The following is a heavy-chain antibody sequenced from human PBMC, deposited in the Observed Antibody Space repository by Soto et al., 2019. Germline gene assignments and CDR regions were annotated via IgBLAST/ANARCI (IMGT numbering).Heavy chain of an antibody. CDR3: AKDGIRKDDY. V-gene: IGHV3-23*01. CDR2: ISDSGTKT. Sequence: EVQLLESGGGFIQPGGSLRLSCSASGFSISDYAMSWVRQAPGKGLERVSSISDSGTKTFYADSVKGRFAISRDTSKNTVYMQMNNLRVQDTALYYCAKDGIRKDDYWGQGTVVTVSS. CDR1: GFSISDYA. J-gene: IGHJ4*02.